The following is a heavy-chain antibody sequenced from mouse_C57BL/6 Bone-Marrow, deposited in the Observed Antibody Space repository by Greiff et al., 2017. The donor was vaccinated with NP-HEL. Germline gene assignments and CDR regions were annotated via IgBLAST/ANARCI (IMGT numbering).Heavy chain of an antibody. Sequence: EVQLVESGGDLVKPGGSLKLSCAASGFTFSSYGMSWVRQTPDKRLEWVATISSGGSYTYYPDSVKGRFTISRDNAKNTLYLQMSSLKSDDTAIYYCARMGLPDYWGQGTTLTVSS. CDR3: ARMGLPDY. CDR2: ISSGGSYT. J-gene: IGHJ2*01. CDR1: GFTFSSYG. V-gene: IGHV5-6*01. D-gene: IGHD5-5*01.